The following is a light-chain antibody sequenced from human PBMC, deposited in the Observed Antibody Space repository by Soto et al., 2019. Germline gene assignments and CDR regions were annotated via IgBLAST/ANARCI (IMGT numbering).Light chain of an antibody. J-gene: IGKJ1*01. CDR2: AAS. Sequence: DIQMTQSPSSLSASVGDRVTITCRASQSISSYLNWYQQKPGKAHKLLIYAASSLQSGVPSSFSGTVSGTDLPLTISRLQPEDFATYHCPQSYSTPPTFGQGTNLEIK. CDR3: PQSYSTPPT. CDR1: QSISSY. V-gene: IGKV1-39*01.